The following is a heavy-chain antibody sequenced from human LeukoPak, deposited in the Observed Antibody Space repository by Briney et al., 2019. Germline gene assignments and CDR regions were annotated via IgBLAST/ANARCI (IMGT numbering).Heavy chain of an antibody. CDR3: ARVTITIFGAIDY. D-gene: IGHD3-3*01. V-gene: IGHV3-11*04. CDR2: FSSSGSTI. Sequence: GGSLRLSCAASGLTFSDYYMSWIRQSPGKGLDRVSSFSSSGSTIYYADSVKGRFTISRDNAKNSLYLQMNSLRAEDTAVYYCARVTITIFGAIDYWGQGTLVTVSS. J-gene: IGHJ4*02. CDR1: GLTFSDYY.